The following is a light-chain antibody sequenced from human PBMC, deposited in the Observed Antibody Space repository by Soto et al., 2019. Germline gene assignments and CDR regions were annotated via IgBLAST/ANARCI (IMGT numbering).Light chain of an antibody. CDR3: QQYGSSPWT. J-gene: IGKJ1*01. Sequence: EIVWTQSQAKRSLSPGKVATGGCRASQSVSSYLAWYQQKPGQAPRLLIYDASNRATGIPDRFSGSGSGTDFTLTISRLEPEDFAVYFCQQYGSSPWTFGQGTKVDIK. CDR2: DAS. CDR1: QSVSSY. V-gene: IGKV3-20*01.